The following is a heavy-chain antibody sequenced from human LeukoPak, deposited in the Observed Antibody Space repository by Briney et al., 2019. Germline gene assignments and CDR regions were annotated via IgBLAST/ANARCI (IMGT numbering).Heavy chain of an antibody. Sequence: PGGSLRLSCAASGFTVSSNYMNWVRQAPGKGLEWVSVIYSGGSTYYADSVKGRFTISRDNAKNSLYLQMNSLRAEDTAVYYCARAKPRFNWYFDLWGRGTLVTVSS. CDR3: ARAKPRFNWYFDL. CDR1: GFTVSSNY. V-gene: IGHV3-66*01. D-gene: IGHD3-3*01. CDR2: IYSGGST. J-gene: IGHJ2*01.